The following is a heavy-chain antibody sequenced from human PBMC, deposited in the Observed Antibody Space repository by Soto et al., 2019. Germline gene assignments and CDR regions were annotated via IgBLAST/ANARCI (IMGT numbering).Heavy chain of an antibody. Sequence: QVQLVQSGAEVKKPGASVKVSCKASGYTFTGYYMHWVRQAPGQGLEWMGWINPNSGGTNYAQKFQGRVTMTRDTSISTAYMELSRLRSDDKAVYYCARDAVTITMIVVVITHNWFDPWGQGTLVTVSS. CDR2: INPNSGGT. CDR1: GYTFTGYY. D-gene: IGHD3-22*01. CDR3: ARDAVTITMIVVVITHNWFDP. V-gene: IGHV1-2*02. J-gene: IGHJ5*02.